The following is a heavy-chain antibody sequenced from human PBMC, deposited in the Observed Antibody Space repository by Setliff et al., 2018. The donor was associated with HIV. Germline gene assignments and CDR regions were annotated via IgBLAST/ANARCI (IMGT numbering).Heavy chain of an antibody. Sequence: SETLSLTCTVSGGSISSSSYYWGWIRQPPGKGLEWIGSIYYSGSTYYNPSLKSRVTISVDTSKNQFSLKLSSVAAADTAVYYCARSRRYCSGGSCGDGFFDYWGQGTLVTVSS. CDR2: IYYSGST. V-gene: IGHV4-39*01. CDR3: ARSRRYCSGGSCGDGFFDY. J-gene: IGHJ4*02. CDR1: GGSISSSSYY. D-gene: IGHD2-15*01.